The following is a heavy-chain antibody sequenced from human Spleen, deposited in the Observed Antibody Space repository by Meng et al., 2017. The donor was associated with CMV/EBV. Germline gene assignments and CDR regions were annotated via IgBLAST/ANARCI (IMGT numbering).Heavy chain of an antibody. Sequence: QVQLVQSGAEVTRPGSSVKVSCKAFGGTCGNHAFNWVRQTPGQGLEWMGTIIPVLGRVTDAQKFQGRVTVTADQSTATAYMELRGLRSDDTALYYCARGSAALGNVNWGQGTLVTVSS. V-gene: IGHV1-69*04. CDR1: GGTCGNHA. CDR3: ARGSAALGNVN. J-gene: IGHJ4*02. D-gene: IGHD4-23*01. CDR2: IIPVLGRV.